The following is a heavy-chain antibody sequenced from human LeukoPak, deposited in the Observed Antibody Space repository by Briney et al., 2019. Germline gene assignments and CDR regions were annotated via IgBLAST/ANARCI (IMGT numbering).Heavy chain of an antibody. Sequence: GASVKVSCKVSGYTLTELSMHWVRQAPGRGLEWMGGFDPEDGETIYAQKFQGRVTMTEDTSTDTAYMELSSLRSEDTAVYYCAIYYYDRRAFDIWGQGTMVTVSS. D-gene: IGHD3-22*01. CDR1: GYTLTELS. CDR3: AIYYYDRRAFDI. CDR2: FDPEDGET. V-gene: IGHV1-24*01. J-gene: IGHJ3*02.